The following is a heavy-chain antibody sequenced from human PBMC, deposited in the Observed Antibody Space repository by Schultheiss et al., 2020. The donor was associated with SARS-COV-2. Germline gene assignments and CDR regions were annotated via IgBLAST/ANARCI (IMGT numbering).Heavy chain of an antibody. V-gene: IGHV3-21*01. CDR1: GFTFSSYT. J-gene: IGHJ4*02. D-gene: IGHD7-27*01. CDR2: ISSSSSSI. Sequence: GESLKISCAASGFTFSSYTMNWVRQSPGAGLEWVSSISSSSSSIYYADSVKGRFTISRDNAKNSLYLQMNSLRVEDTAIYYCATDRHGDEDFHYWGQGTLVTVSS. CDR3: ATDRHGDEDFHY.